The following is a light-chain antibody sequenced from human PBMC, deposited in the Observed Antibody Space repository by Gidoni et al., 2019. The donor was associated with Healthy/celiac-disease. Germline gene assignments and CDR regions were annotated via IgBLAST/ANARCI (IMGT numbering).Light chain of an antibody. Sequence: QSALTQPASVSGSPGQSLTISCTGTSSDVGSYNLVSWYQQHPGKAPKLMIYEVSKRPSGVSNRFSGSKSGNTASLTISGLQAEDEADYYCCSYAGSSTSSVFGTGTKVTVL. CDR1: SSDVGSYNL. J-gene: IGLJ1*01. CDR3: CSYAGSSTSSV. CDR2: EVS. V-gene: IGLV2-23*02.